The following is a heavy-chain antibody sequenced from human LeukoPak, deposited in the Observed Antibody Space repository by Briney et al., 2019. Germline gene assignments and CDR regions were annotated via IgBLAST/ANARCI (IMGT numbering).Heavy chain of an antibody. CDR2: INHTGRT. V-gene: IGHV4-34*01. Sequence: PSETLSLTCAVSGGSFSANYWSWIRQPPGEGPEWIGEINHTGRTNYNPSLKSRVTISVDMSKNQFSLKLSSVTAADTAVYYCARDSFRRSSTGAFDIWGQGTMVTVSS. J-gene: IGHJ3*02. D-gene: IGHD2-2*01. CDR3: ARDSFRRSSTGAFDI. CDR1: GGSFSANY.